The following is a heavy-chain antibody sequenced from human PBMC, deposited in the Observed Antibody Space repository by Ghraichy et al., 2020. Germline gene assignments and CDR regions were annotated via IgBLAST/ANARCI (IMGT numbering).Heavy chain of an antibody. CDR1: GGSISTYY. D-gene: IGHD6-13*01. CDR3: ARRIVAAAGTIGAFDI. CDR2: IHYSGST. Sequence: SQTLSLTCTVSGGSISTYYWSWIRQPPGKGLEWIGYIHYSGSTNYSPSLKSRVTISVDTSKNQFSLKLSSVTAADTAVYYCARRIVAAAGTIGAFDIWGQGTMVTVSS. V-gene: IGHV4-59*08. J-gene: IGHJ3*02.